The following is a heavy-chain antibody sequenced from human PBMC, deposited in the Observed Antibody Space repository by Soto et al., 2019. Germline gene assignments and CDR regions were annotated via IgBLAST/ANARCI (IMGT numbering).Heavy chain of an antibody. CDR1: GGSVSSSSYY. J-gene: IGHJ4*02. Sequence: PSETLSLTCTVSGGSVSSSSYYWGWIRQPPGKGLEWIGSIYYSGSTYYNPSLKSRVTITKDTSKNQVVLTMTNMDPVDTATYYCAHTALTEGYSSSWDFDYWGQGTLVTVSS. V-gene: IGHV4-39*06. D-gene: IGHD6-13*01. CDR2: IYYSGST. CDR3: AHTALTEGYSSSWDFDY.